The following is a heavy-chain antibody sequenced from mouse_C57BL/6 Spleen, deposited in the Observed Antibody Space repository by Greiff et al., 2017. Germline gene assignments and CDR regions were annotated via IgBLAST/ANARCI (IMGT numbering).Heavy chain of an antibody. D-gene: IGHD1-1*01. CDR1: GYTFTSYW. CDR3: ARRGLSNTVVAPFAY. V-gene: IGHV1-69*01. CDR2: LDPSDSYT. Sequence: QVHVKQPGAELVMPGASVKLSCKASGYTFTSYWMHWVKQRPGQGLEWIGELDPSDSYTNYNQKFKGKSTLTVDKSSSTAYMQLSSLTSEDSAVYYWARRGLSNTVVAPFAYWGQGTLVTVSA. J-gene: IGHJ3*01.